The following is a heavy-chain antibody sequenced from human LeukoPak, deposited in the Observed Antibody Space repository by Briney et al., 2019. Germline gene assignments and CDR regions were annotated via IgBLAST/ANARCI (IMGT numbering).Heavy chain of an antibody. Sequence: SETLSLTCAVYGGSFSGYYWSWIRQPAGKGLEWIGRIYTSGSTNYNPSLKSRVTMSVDTSKNQFSLKLSSVTAADTAVYYCARDRIQIPAATDDAFDIWGQGTMVTVSS. CDR2: IYTSGST. V-gene: IGHV4-4*07. CDR3: ARDRIQIPAATDDAFDI. D-gene: IGHD2-2*01. J-gene: IGHJ3*02. CDR1: GGSFSGYY.